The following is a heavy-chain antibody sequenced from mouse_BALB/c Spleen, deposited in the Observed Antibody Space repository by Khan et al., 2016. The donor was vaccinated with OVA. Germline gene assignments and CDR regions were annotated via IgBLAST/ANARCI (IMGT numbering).Heavy chain of an antibody. CDR3: AREGAYYRSDGWFAY. CDR2: INPSNSYT. CDR1: GYTFTSYT. Sequence: QVQLKESGAELARPGASVKMSCKASGYTFTSYTMHWVKQRPGQGLEWIGYINPSNSYTNYNQKFKDKATLTADKSSSTAYMQLSSLTSEDSAVXYCAREGAYYRSDGWFAYWGQGTLVTVA. J-gene: IGHJ3*01. D-gene: IGHD2-14*01. V-gene: IGHV1-4*01.